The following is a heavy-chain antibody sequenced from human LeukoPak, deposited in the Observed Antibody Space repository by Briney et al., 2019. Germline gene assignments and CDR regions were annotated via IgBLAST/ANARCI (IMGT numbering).Heavy chain of an antibody. CDR1: GGSISSSSYY. J-gene: IGHJ4*02. D-gene: IGHD1-26*01. Sequence: SETLSLTCTVSGGSISSSSYYWGWIRQPPGKGLEWIGSIYYSGNTYYNPSLKSRVTISVDTSKNQFSLKLSSVTAADTAVYYCARIVGASDYWGQGTLVTVSS. V-gene: IGHV4-39*01. CDR2: IYYSGNT. CDR3: ARIVGASDY.